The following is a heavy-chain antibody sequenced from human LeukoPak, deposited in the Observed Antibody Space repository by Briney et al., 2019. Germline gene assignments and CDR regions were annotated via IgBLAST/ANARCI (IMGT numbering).Heavy chain of an antibody. CDR2: IYTSGST. CDR1: GGSISSGSYY. J-gene: IGHJ3*02. V-gene: IGHV4-61*02. CDR3: ARRATTGLRTFDI. D-gene: IGHD1-26*01. Sequence: SVTLSLTFTVSGGSISSGSYYWSWIRQPAGKGLAWIGRIYTSGSTNYNPSLKSRVTISLNTSKNQFSLKLSSVTAADTAMYYCARRATTGLRTFDIWGQGTMVTVSS.